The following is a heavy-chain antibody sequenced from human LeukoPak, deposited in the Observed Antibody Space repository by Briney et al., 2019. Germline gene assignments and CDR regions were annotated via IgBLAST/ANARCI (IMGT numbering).Heavy chain of an antibody. D-gene: IGHD2-15*01. V-gene: IGHV5-51*01. J-gene: IGHJ4*02. Sequence: GESLKISCQGSGYSFTSFWIGWVRQMPGKGLEWMGIIFPSDSDTTYSPSFQGQVTISADKSISTAYLQWSSLKASDTAIYYCARHCSGGSCYFDYWGQGTLVTVSS. CDR1: GYSFTSFW. CDR3: ARHCSGGSCYFDY. CDR2: IFPSDSDT.